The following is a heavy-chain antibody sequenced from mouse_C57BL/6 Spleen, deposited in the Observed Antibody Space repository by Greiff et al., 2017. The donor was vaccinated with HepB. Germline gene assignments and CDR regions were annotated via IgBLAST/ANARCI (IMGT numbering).Heavy chain of an antibody. Sequence: EVMLVESGGGLVQPGGSLSLSCAASGFTFTDYYMSWVRQPPGKALEWLGFIRNKANGYTTEYSASVKGRFTISRDNSQSILYLQMNALRAEDSATYYCARYAGSGGYCDVWGTGTTVTVSS. V-gene: IGHV7-3*01. CDR1: GFTFTDYY. CDR2: IRNKANGYTT. CDR3: ARYAGSGGYCDV. J-gene: IGHJ1*03. D-gene: IGHD1-1*01.